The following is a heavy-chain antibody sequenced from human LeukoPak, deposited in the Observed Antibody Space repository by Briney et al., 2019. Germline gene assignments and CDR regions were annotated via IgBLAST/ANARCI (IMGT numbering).Heavy chain of an antibody. J-gene: IGHJ4*02. CDR1: GLTFNIYA. V-gene: IGHV3-23*01. CDR2: ISGSGGST. Sequence: GGSLRLSCAASGLTFNIYAMSWVRQAPGKGLEWVSAISGSGGSTYYADSVKGRFTISRDNSKNTLYLQMNSLRAEDTAVYYCARLRGAVAGPFDYWGQGTLVTVSS. D-gene: IGHD6-19*01. CDR3: ARLRGAVAGPFDY.